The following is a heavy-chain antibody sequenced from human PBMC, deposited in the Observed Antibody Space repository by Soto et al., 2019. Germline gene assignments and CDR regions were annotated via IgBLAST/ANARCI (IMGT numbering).Heavy chain of an antibody. CDR2: INHSGST. CDR3: ARGRYSSSSYYYYYYMDV. Sequence: PSETLSLTCAVYGGSFSGYYWSWIRQPPGKGLEWIGEINHSGSTNYNPSLKSRVTISVDTSKNQFSLKLSSVTAADTAVYYCARGRYSSSSYYYYYYMDVWGKGTKVTVSS. CDR1: GGSFSGYY. D-gene: IGHD6-6*01. J-gene: IGHJ6*03. V-gene: IGHV4-34*01.